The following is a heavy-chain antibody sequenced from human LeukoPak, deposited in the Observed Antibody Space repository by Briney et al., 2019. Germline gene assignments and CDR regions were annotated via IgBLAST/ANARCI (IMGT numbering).Heavy chain of an antibody. CDR3: ARQSTAGIDP. D-gene: IGHD6-19*01. Sequence: SETLSLTCTVSGGSISSSSYYWGWIRQPPGKGLEWIGTIYYSGSTYYNPSLKSRVTISVDTSKNQFSLKLSSVTAADTAVYYGARQSTAGIDPWGQGTLVTVSS. CDR1: GGSISSSSYY. CDR2: IYYSGST. J-gene: IGHJ5*02. V-gene: IGHV4-39*01.